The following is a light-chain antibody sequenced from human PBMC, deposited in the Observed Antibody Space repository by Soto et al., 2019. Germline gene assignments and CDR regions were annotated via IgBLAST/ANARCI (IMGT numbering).Light chain of an antibody. CDR1: SSDVGAYNY. V-gene: IGLV2-14*01. CDR3: SSYTRSSTVV. Sequence: QSVLTQPASVSGSPAQSITISCTGTSSDVGAYNYVSWYQQHPGKAPKLMIYDVTNRPSGVSNRFSGSKSGNTASLTISGLQAEDEADYYCSSYTRSSTVVFGGGTKLTVL. CDR2: DVT. J-gene: IGLJ2*01.